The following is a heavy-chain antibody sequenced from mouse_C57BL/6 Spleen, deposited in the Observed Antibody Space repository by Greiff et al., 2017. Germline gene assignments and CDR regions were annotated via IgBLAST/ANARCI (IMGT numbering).Heavy chain of an antibody. J-gene: IGHJ1*03. V-gene: IGHV3-8*01. Sequence: EVQLQQSGPGLAKPSQTLSLTCSVTGYSITSDYWNWIRKFPGNKLEYMGYISYSGSTYYNPSLKSRISITRDTSKNQFYLQLHSVTTEDTATYYGARRGKLGPWYFDVWGTGTTVTVSS. CDR3: ARRGKLGPWYFDV. CDR1: GYSITSDY. D-gene: IGHD4-1*01. CDR2: ISYSGST.